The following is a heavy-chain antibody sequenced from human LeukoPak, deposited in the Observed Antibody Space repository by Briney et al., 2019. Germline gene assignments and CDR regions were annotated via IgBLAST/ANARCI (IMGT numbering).Heavy chain of an antibody. CDR3: ARGRLADYGDYEGFEY. Sequence: SETLSLTCTLFGGSISSYYWSWIRQPAGKGLGWVGRLHISGSTNYNPSLKSRATMSVDTSKNQFSLKLRSVTAADTALYFCARGRLADYGDYEGFEYWGQGTLVTVSS. CDR2: LHISGST. CDR1: GGSISSYY. V-gene: IGHV4-4*07. J-gene: IGHJ4*02. D-gene: IGHD4-17*01.